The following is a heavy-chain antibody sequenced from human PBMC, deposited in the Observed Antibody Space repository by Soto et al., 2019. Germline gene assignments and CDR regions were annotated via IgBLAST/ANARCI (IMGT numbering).Heavy chain of an antibody. Sequence: SGPTLVNPTQTLTLTCTFSGFSLSTSGVGVGWIRQPPGKALEWLALIYWDDDKRYSPSLKSRLTITKDTSKNQVVLTMTNMDPVDTATYYCAHMILLGDCSGGRCARNWLDLWGQGTLVTFSS. CDR3: AHMILLGDCSGGRCARNWLDL. CDR2: IYWDDDK. V-gene: IGHV2-5*02. CDR1: GFSLSTSGVG. D-gene: IGHD2-15*01. J-gene: IGHJ5*02.